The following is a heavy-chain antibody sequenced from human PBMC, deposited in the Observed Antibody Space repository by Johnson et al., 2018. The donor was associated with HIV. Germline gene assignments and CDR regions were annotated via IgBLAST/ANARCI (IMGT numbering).Heavy chain of an antibody. Sequence: QVQLVESGGGLVQPGRSLRLSCAASGFTFDDHAMHWVRQAPGKGLEWVTHISYDGANKYYSGSVSGRFTISRDNSRNTLNLQMYSLREDDTAVYYCAKDLDRELLALWAFHTWGQGTVVTVSS. CDR2: ISYDGANK. CDR3: AKDLDRELLALWAFHT. J-gene: IGHJ3*02. V-gene: IGHV3-30*18. CDR1: GFTFDDHA. D-gene: IGHD2-8*02.